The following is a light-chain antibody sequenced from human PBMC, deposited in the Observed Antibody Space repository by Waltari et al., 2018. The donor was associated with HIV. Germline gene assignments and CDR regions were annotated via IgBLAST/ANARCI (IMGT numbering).Light chain of an antibody. V-gene: IGLV1-40*01. CDR1: SSHIGAGFE. J-gene: IGLJ2*01. CDR2: DNT. CDR3: QSYDSSLRGIL. Sequence: QSVLPQPPSVSGAPGQRVTLSCTGSSSHIGAGFEVPWYQQLPGTAPKLLVYDNTNRPSGVPDRFSGSKSGTSASLGITGLQSEDEADYYCQSYDSSLRGILFGGGTKLTVL.